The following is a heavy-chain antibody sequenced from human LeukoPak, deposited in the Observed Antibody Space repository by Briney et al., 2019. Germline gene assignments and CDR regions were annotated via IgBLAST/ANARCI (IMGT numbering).Heavy chain of an antibody. J-gene: IGHJ4*02. CDR3: AKTDLTIAARPLDY. Sequence: GGSLRLSCAASGFTFSSYAMNWVLQAPGKGLEWVSGISGSGGSTYYADSVKGRFTISRDNSKNTLYLQMNSLRAEDTAVYYCAKTDLTIAARPLDYWGQGTLVTVSS. D-gene: IGHD6-6*01. V-gene: IGHV3-23*01. CDR1: GFTFSSYA. CDR2: ISGSGGST.